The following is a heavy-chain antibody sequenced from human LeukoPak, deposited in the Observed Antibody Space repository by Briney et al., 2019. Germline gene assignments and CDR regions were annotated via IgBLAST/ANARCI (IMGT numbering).Heavy chain of an antibody. D-gene: IGHD3-3*01. CDR3: AKDSGPRDETYYDFWRGSFPYYGMDV. Sequence: GGCLRLSCAHSGFSFDDYAMHWVRQAPGKGLGWVSGISWNSGSIGYADSVKGRFTISRDNATNSLYLQMNRLRAEDTALYYCAKDSGPRDETYYDFWRGSFPYYGMDVWGQGTTVTVSS. J-gene: IGHJ6*02. CDR1: GFSFDDYA. CDR2: ISWNSGSI. V-gene: IGHV3-9*01.